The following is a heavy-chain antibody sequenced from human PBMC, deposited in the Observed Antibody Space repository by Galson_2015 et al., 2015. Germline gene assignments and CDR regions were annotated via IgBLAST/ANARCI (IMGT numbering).Heavy chain of an antibody. Sequence: SLRLSCAVSGFTFSSYAMGWVRQAPGTRLEGVSSIGDSGANTKYADSVKGRFTISRDNSKNTLYLQMNSLRGDDTAVYYCAKGGLYCSGGNCHGVFDSWGQGTLVTVSS. CDR1: GFTFSSYA. CDR3: AKGGLYCSGGNCHGVFDS. D-gene: IGHD2-15*01. V-gene: IGHV3-23*01. CDR2: IGDSGANT. J-gene: IGHJ4*02.